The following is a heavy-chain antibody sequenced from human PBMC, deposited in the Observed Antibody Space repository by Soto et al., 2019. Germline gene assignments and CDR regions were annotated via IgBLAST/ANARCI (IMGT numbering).Heavy chain of an antibody. CDR2: INHSGST. CDR1: GGSFSGYY. V-gene: IGHV4-34*01. J-gene: IGHJ4*02. Sequence: QVQLQQWGAGLLKPSETLSLTCAVYGGSFSGYYWSWIRQPPGKGLEWIGEINHSGSTNYNPSLKSRVTISVDTSKNQFSLKLSSVTAADTAVYYCARGRGRWLQLYYFDYWGQGTLVTVSS. D-gene: IGHD1-1*01. CDR3: ARGRGRWLQLYYFDY.